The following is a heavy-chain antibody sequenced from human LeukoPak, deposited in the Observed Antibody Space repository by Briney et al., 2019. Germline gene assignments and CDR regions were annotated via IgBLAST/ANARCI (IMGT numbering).Heavy chain of an antibody. D-gene: IGHD5-18*01. CDR3: ARGYNYGYCDY. V-gene: IGHV4-4*07. J-gene: IGHJ4*02. CDR2: IYTSENT. Sequence: SETLSLTCTVSGRSISGYYWTWIRQPAGKGLEWIGRIYTSENTTYNPSLQSRVTMSVDTSNYQFPLQLSSVTAADTAVYYCARGYNYGYCDYWGQGTLVTVSS. CDR1: GRSISGYY.